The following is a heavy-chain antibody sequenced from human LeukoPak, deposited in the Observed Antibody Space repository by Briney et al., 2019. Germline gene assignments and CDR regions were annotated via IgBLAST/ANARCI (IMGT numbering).Heavy chain of an antibody. J-gene: IGHJ3*02. V-gene: IGHV1-69*04. CDR2: IIPILGIA. Sequence: ASVKVSCKASGGTFSSYAISWVRQAPGQGLEWMGRIIPILGIANYAQKFQGRVTITADKSTSTAYMELSSLRSDDTAVYYCARPTTVTDYDACDIWGQGTMVTVSS. D-gene: IGHD4-17*01. CDR1: GGTFSSYA. CDR3: ARPTTVTDYDACDI.